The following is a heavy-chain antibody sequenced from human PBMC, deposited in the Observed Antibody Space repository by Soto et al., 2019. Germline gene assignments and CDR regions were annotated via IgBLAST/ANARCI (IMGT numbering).Heavy chain of an antibody. V-gene: IGHV3-21*01. CDR1: GFTFSNYG. J-gene: IGHJ4*02. Sequence: KPGGSLRLSCAASGFTFSNYGMNWVRQAPGKGLEWVSSISSSGNYMYYADSVKGRFTISRDNAKNSLYLQMNSLRAEDTAVYYCARDCSSTSCYGGHFDYWGQGTLVTVSS. CDR2: ISSSGNYM. CDR3: ARDCSSTSCYGGHFDY. D-gene: IGHD2-2*01.